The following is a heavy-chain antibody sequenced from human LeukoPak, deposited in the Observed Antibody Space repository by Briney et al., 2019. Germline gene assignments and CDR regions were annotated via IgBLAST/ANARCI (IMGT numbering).Heavy chain of an antibody. Sequence: GGSLRLSCAASGFTFSSYAMSWVRQAPGKGLEWVSAISGSGGSTYYADSVKGRFTISRDNSKNTLYLQMNSLRAEDTAVYYCAKDLSDYYDSSGLDYWGQGTLVTVSS. V-gene: IGHV3-23*01. J-gene: IGHJ4*02. D-gene: IGHD3-22*01. CDR2: ISGSGGST. CDR3: AKDLSDYYDSSGLDY. CDR1: GFTFSSYA.